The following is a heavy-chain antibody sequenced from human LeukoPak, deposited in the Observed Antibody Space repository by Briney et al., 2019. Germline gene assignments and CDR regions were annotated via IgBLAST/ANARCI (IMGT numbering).Heavy chain of an antibody. V-gene: IGHV3-53*01. Sequence: GGSLRLSCAASGFTVSSNYMSWVREAPGKGLEWVSVIYSGGSTYYADSVKGRFTISRDNSKNTLYLQMNSLRAEDTAVYYCASGLATEPPLNWGQGTLVTDSS. CDR1: GFTVSSNY. CDR3: ASGLATEPPLN. D-gene: IGHD2-15*01. CDR2: IYSGGST. J-gene: IGHJ4*02.